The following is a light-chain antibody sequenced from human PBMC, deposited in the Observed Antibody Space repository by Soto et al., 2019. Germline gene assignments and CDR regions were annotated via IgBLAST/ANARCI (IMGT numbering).Light chain of an antibody. V-gene: IGKV3D-20*02. CDR3: QQRSNWPTT. CDR2: GAS. Sequence: EIVLTQSPGTLSLSPGERATLSCRASQSVSSSYLAWYQQKPGQAPRLLISGASSRATGIPDRFSGSGSGTDFTLTISRLEPEDFAVYFCQQRSNWPTTFGQGTRLEIK. CDR1: QSVSSSY. J-gene: IGKJ5*01.